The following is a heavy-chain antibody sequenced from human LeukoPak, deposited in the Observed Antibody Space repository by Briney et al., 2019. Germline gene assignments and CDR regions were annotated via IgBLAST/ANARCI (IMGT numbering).Heavy chain of an antibody. D-gene: IGHD4-17*01. Sequence: ASVKVSCKASGHTFTTYGVSWVRQAPGQGLEWMGWISGYDGNTNYAQKLRGRVTMTTDTSTSTAYMDLRSLRSDDTALYYCARTVTTSSYCVDYWGQGTLVTVSS. V-gene: IGHV1-18*01. CDR2: ISGYDGNT. CDR3: ARTVTTSSYCVDY. J-gene: IGHJ4*02. CDR1: GHTFTTYG.